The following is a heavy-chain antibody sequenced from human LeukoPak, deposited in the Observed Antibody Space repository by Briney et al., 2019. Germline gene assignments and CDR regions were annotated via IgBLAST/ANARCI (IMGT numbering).Heavy chain of an antibody. J-gene: IGHJ4*02. CDR3: ARHIAAATVFDY. V-gene: IGHV4-59*08. CDR1: GDSISGSY. D-gene: IGHD6-13*01. Sequence: SETLSLTCAVSGDSISGSYWSWIRQPPGKGLEWIGFLSYSGTTSYNPSLKGRLTISGDTSRNQFSLKLDSATAADTAVYYCARHIAAATVFDYWGQGTLVTVSS. CDR2: LSYSGTT.